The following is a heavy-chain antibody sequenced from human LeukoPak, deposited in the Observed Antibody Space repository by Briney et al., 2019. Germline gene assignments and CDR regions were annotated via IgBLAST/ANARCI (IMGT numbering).Heavy chain of an antibody. J-gene: IGHJ4*02. CDR2: ISSSGSTI. D-gene: IGHD3-16*01. CDR1: GFSLRDYS. V-gene: IGHV3-48*04. Sequence: AGGSLRLSCAASGFSLRDYSMDWVRQAPGKGLEWVSYISSSGSTIYYADSVKGRFTISRDNAKNSLYLQMNSLRAEDAAVYYCARVYDRITFGGVIGYWGQGTLVTVSS. CDR3: ARVYDRITFGGVIGY.